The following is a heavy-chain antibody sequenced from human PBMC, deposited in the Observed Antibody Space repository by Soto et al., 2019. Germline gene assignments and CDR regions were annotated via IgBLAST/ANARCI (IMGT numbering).Heavy chain of an antibody. CDR3: ASTSCCLDGMDV. J-gene: IGHJ6*02. D-gene: IGHD2-2*01. CDR2: IKSKTDGGTT. Sequence: EVQLVESGGGLVKPGGSLRLSCAASGFTFSNAWMNWVRQAPGKGLEWVGGIKSKTDGGTTDYAAPVKGRFTISRDDSKNTLYLQMNSLKTEDTAVYYCASTSCCLDGMDVWGQGTTVTVSS. CDR1: GFTFSNAW. V-gene: IGHV3-15*07.